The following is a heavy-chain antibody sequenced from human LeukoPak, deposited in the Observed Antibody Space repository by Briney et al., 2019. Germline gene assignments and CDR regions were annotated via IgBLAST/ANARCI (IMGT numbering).Heavy chain of an antibody. Sequence: GGSLRLSCAASGFTFSSYGMGWVRQAPGKGLEWVAGISGSGGATDYADFVKGRFTVSRDNSKNTLYLQMNTLRAGDTAEYYCASGRGYYDYWGQGTLVTVSS. J-gene: IGHJ4*02. D-gene: IGHD3-22*01. CDR2: ISGSGGAT. CDR1: GFTFSSYG. V-gene: IGHV3-23*01. CDR3: ASGRGYYDY.